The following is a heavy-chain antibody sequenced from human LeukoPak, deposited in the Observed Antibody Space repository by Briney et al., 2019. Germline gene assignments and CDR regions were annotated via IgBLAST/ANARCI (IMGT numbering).Heavy chain of an antibody. D-gene: IGHD3-10*01. CDR1: GFTFSSYA. CDR3: AKAHYGSGSFYNPADH. V-gene: IGHV3-23*01. J-gene: IGHJ4*02. Sequence: GGSLRLSCAASGFTFSSYAMSWDRQAPGKGLEWVSGITGSSSSTYYADSVKGRFTVSRDNSQNTLFLQMSSLRAEDTAVYYCAKAHYGSGSFYNPADHWGQGALVTVSS. CDR2: ITGSSSST.